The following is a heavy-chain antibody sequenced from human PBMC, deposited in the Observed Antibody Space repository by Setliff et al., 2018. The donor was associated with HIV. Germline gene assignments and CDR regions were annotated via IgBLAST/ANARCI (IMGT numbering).Heavy chain of an antibody. CDR2: IYFSGST. J-gene: IGHJ3*02. D-gene: IGHD2-21*01. V-gene: IGHV4-38-2*01. CDR1: GYSISSGSY. CDR3: ARGVISRDAFDI. Sequence: KPSETLSLTCAVSGYSISSGSYWGWVRQPPGKGLEWIGSIYFSGSTYYNPSLESRVTISVDTSKNQFSLKLSSVTAADTAVYYCARGVISRDAFDIWGQETMVTVSS.